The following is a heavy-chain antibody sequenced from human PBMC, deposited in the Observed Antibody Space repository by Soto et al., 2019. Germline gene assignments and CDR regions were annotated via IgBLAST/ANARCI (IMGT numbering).Heavy chain of an antibody. CDR2: VYYTGGT. V-gene: IGHV4-59*08. CDR1: GGSISGYY. CDR3: ARHVVIVSGGSSFDF. J-gene: IGHJ4*02. D-gene: IGHD3-16*01. Sequence: PSETLSLTCTVSGGSISGYYWSWIRQPPGKGLERVGYVYYTGGTNYNPSLKSRLTISVDTSKNQFSLKLTSVTAADTAVYDCARHVVIVSGGSSFDFWGQGIRVTDSS.